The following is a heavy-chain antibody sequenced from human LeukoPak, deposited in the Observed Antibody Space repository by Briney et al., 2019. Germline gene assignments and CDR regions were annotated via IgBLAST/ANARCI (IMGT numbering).Heavy chain of an antibody. CDR3: ASTGLYSNGWFDP. D-gene: IGHD4-11*01. CDR2: IYYSGST. J-gene: IGHJ5*02. Sequence: SETLSLTCTVSGGSISSGDYYWSWIRQPPGKGLEWIGYIYYSGSTYYNPSLKSRVTISVDTSKNQFSLKLSSATAADTAVYYCASTGLYSNGWFDPWGQGTLVTVSS. V-gene: IGHV4-30-4*08. CDR1: GGSISSGDYY.